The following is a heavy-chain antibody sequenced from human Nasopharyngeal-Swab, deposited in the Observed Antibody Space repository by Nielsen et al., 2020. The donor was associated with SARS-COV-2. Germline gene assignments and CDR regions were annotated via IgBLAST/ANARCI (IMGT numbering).Heavy chain of an antibody. CDR3: ARDRRYFDWEYYYYGMDV. V-gene: IGHV3-33*01. Sequence: GESLKISCAASGFTFSIYGMHWVRQAPGKGLEWVAVVSFDGSDKYYADSVKGRFTISRDNSKNTVHLQMNSLRVEDTAVYFCARDRRYFDWEYYYYGMDVWGQGTTVTVSS. D-gene: IGHD3-9*01. J-gene: IGHJ6*02. CDR1: GFTFSIYG. CDR2: VSFDGSDK.